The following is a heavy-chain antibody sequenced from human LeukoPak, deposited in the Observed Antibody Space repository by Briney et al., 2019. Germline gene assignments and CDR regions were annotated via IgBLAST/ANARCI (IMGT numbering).Heavy chain of an antibody. CDR3: ARDQYCSSTSCYLSAGVTDY. J-gene: IGHJ4*02. Sequence: GGSLRLSCAASGFTFSSYSMNWVRQTPGKGLEWVSSMSSSSSYIYYADSVKGRFTISRDNAKNSLYLQMNSLRAEDTAVYYCARDQYCSSTSCYLSAGVTDYWGQGTLVTVSS. V-gene: IGHV3-21*01. D-gene: IGHD2-2*01. CDR2: MSSSSSYI. CDR1: GFTFSSYS.